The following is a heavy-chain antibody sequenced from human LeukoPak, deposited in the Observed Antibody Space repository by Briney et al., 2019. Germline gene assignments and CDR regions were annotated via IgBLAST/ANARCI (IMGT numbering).Heavy chain of an antibody. V-gene: IGHV3-30*04. J-gene: IGHJ4*02. Sequence: WGSLRLSCAASGFTFSSYDMHWIRQAPGKGLEWVAVISYDGSNKYYADSVKGRFTISRDNSKNTLYLQMNSLRAEDTAVYYCARDHGYFDYWGQGTLVTVSS. CDR3: ARDHGYFDY. CDR1: GFTFSSYD. CDR2: ISYDGSNK.